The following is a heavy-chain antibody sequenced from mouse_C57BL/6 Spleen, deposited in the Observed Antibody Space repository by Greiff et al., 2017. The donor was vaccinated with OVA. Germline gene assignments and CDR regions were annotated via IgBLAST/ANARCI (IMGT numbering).Heavy chain of an antibody. CDR3: AREGYDCDGNAMDY. CDR2: IDPNSGGT. D-gene: IGHD2-4*01. V-gene: IGHV1-72*01. Sequence: QVQLQQPGAELVKPGASVKLSCKASGYTFTSYWMHWVKQRPGRGLEWIGRIDPNSGGTTYNEKFKSKATLTVDKPSSTAYMQLSSLTSEDSAVYYCAREGYDCDGNAMDYWGQGTSVTVSS. J-gene: IGHJ4*01. CDR1: GYTFTSYW.